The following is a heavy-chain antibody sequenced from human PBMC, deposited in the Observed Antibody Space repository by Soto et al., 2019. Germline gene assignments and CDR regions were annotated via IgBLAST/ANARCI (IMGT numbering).Heavy chain of an antibody. Sequence: ASVKVSCKASGYTFTGYYMHWVRQAPGQGLEWMGWINPNSGGTNYAQKFQGWVTMTRDTSISTAYMELSRLRSDDTAVYYGARWAHAGVRGVIPYYYYYMDVWGKGTTVTVSS. CDR2: INPNSGGT. CDR1: GYTFTGYY. D-gene: IGHD3-10*01. V-gene: IGHV1-2*04. CDR3: ARWAHAGVRGVIPYYYYYMDV. J-gene: IGHJ6*03.